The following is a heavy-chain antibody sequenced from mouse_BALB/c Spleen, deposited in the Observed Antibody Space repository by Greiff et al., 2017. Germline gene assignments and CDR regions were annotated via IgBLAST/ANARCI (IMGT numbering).Heavy chain of an antibody. CDR2: IWAGGST. Sequence: VQGVESGPGLVAPSQSLSITCTVSGFSLTSYGVHWVRQPPGKGLEWLGVIWAGGSTNYNSALMSRLSISKDNSKSQVFLKMNSLQTDDTAMYYCARERSYAMDYWGQGTSVTVSS. CDR1: GFSLTSYG. CDR3: ARERSYAMDY. V-gene: IGHV2-9*02. J-gene: IGHJ4*01.